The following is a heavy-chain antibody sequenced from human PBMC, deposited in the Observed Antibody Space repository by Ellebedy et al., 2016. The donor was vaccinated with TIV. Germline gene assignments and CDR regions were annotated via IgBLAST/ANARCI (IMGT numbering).Heavy chain of an antibody. V-gene: IGHV1-2*02. CDR3: AREVVTFGGVIGRTFDY. CDR2: INPNSGGT. Sequence: ASVKVSCKASGYTFTGYYMHWVRQAPGQGLEWMGWINPNSGGTNYAQKFQGRVTMTRDTSISTAYMELSRLRSDDTAVYYCAREVVTFGGVIGRTFDYWGQGTLVTVSS. CDR1: GYTFTGYY. J-gene: IGHJ4*02. D-gene: IGHD3-16*02.